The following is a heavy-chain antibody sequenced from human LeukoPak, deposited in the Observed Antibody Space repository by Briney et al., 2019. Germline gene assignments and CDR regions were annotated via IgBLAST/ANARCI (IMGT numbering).Heavy chain of an antibody. CDR1: GFIFSNYW. CDR3: ARRRYDYVWGSYRYDY. J-gene: IGHJ4*02. D-gene: IGHD3-16*02. Sequence: PGGSLRLSCAASGFIFSNYWMSWVRQPPGKGLEWIGSIYYSGSTYYNPSLKSRVTISVDTSKNQFSLKLSSVTAADTAVYYCARRRYDYVWGSYRYDYWGQGTLVTVSS. CDR2: IYYSGST. V-gene: IGHV4-39*01.